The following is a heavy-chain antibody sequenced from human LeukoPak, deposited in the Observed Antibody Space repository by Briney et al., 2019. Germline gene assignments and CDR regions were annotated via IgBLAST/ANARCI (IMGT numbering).Heavy chain of an antibody. CDR1: GFTVSSNY. J-gene: IGHJ3*02. CDR2: ISGSGGST. D-gene: IGHD5-12*01. CDR3: AKGRGYSGYGDAFDI. Sequence: GGSLRLSCAASGFTVSSNYMGWVRQAPGKGLEWVSAISGSGGSTYYADSVKGRFTISRDNSKNTLYLQMNSLRAEDTAVYYCAKGRGYSGYGDAFDIWGQGTMVTVSS. V-gene: IGHV3-23*01.